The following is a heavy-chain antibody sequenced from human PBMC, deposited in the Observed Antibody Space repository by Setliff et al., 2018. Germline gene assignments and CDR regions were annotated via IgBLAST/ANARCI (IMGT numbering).Heavy chain of an antibody. CDR2: INNDGSST. CDR1: GFTFSSHW. V-gene: IGHV3-74*01. CDR3: ARESQIACFGCSGGSSWFGAFDI. Sequence: GGSLRLSCAAAGFTFSSHWMHWVRQAPGKRLMWVSRINNDGSSTTYEDSVKGRFTISRDNAKNTLYLQMNSLRAEDTAVYYCARESQIACFGCSGGSSWFGAFDIWGQGTMVTVSS. D-gene: IGHD2-15*01. J-gene: IGHJ3*02.